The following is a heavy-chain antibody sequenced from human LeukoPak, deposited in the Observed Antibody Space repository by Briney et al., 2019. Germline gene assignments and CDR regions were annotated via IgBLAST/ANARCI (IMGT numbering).Heavy chain of an antibody. V-gene: IGHV4-34*01. Sequence: SETLSLTCAVYGGSFSGYYWSWIRQPPGKGLEWIGEINHSGSTNYNPSLKSRVTISVDTYKNQFSLKLSSVTAADTAVYYCASPGGCSGGSCYSLGGWFDPWGQGTLVTVSS. CDR3: ASPGGCSGGSCYSLGGWFDP. J-gene: IGHJ5*02. CDR2: INHSGST. D-gene: IGHD2-15*01. CDR1: GGSFSGYY.